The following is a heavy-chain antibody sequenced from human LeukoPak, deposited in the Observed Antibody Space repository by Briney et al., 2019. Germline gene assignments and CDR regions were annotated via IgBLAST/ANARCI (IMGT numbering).Heavy chain of an antibody. J-gene: IGHJ4*02. CDR2: ISAYNGNT. D-gene: IGHD5-18*01. V-gene: IGHV1-18*01. CDR1: GYTFTSYG. Sequence: ASVKVSCKASGYTFTSYGISWVRQAPGQGLEWMGWISAYNGNTNYAQKLQGRVTMTTDTSTSTAYMELRSLRSDDTAVYYCAGYKDTAMVTPTYYFDYWGQGTLVTVSS. CDR3: AGYKDTAMVTPTYYFDY.